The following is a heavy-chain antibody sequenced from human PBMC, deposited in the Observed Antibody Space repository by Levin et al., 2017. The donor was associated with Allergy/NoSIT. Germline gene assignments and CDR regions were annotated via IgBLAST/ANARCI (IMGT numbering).Heavy chain of an antibody. V-gene: IGHV3-21*01. CDR3: ARDHRFGGSPENDVFDT. Sequence: GGSLRLSCAASGFSFSSYSMNWVRQAPGKGLEWVSCISSSSKDIYYADSVKGRFTISRDNARKSLELQMNSLRVEDTAVYFCARDHRFGGSPENDVFDTWGQGTMVIVSA. CDR1: GFSFSSYS. D-gene: IGHD3-10*01. CDR2: ISSSSKDI. J-gene: IGHJ3*02.